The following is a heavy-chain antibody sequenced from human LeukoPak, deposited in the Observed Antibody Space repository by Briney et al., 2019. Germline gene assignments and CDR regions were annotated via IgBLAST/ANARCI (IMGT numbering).Heavy chain of an antibody. CDR1: GGSISSGGYY. D-gene: IGHD4-11*01. CDR2: IYYSGST. J-gene: IGHJ6*02. CDR3: ASTTVTTDGYYGMDV. V-gene: IGHV4-31*03. Sequence: NPSETLSLTCTVSGGSISSGGYYWSWIRQHPGKGLEWIGYIYYSGSTYYNPSLKSRVTISVDTSKNQFSLKLSSVTAADTAVYYCASTTVTTDGYYGMDVWGQGTTVTVSS.